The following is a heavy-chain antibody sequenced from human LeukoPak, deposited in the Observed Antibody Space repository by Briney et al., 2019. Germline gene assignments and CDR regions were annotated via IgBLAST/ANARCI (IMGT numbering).Heavy chain of an antibody. D-gene: IGHD4-17*01. CDR1: GFTVRNNH. CDR2: IYNGDNT. J-gene: IGHJ4*02. V-gene: IGHV3-53*01. Sequence: GGSLRLSCAASGFTVRNNHMAWVRQAPGKGPEWVSVIYNGDNTNYADAVKGRFTISKDNSKSTLYLQMNSLRAEDTAVYYCAKPLSAVTSGCWGQGTLVTVSS. CDR3: AKPLSAVTSGC.